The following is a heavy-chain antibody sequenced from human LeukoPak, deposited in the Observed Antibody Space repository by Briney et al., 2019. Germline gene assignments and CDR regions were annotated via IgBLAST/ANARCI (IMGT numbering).Heavy chain of an antibody. CDR2: IWYDGSNK. V-gene: IGHV3-33*01. CDR1: GFTFSSYG. D-gene: IGHD3-10*01. CDR3: ARAQESELLWFGELFIDY. J-gene: IGHJ4*02. Sequence: PGGSLRLPCAASGFTFSSYGMHWVRQAPGKGLEWVAVIWYDGSNKYYADSVKGRFTISRDNSKNTPYLQMNSLRAEDTAVYYCARAQESELLWFGELFIDYWGQGTLVTVSS.